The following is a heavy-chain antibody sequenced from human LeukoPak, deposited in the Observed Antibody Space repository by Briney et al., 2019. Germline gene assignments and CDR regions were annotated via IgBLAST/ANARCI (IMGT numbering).Heavy chain of an antibody. CDR3: VTDLTMNY. CDR1: GSNFPNAW. CDR2: IKSKSNGETT. Sequence: KPGGSLRLSCAASGSNFPNAWMNWVRQAPGKGLGWVGRIKSKSNGETTDYAAPVKGRFTISRDDSKNTLYLQMNSLKAEFTAVYYCVTDLTMNYWGRGTLVNVSS. V-gene: IGHV3-15*01. D-gene: IGHD3-22*01. J-gene: IGHJ4*01.